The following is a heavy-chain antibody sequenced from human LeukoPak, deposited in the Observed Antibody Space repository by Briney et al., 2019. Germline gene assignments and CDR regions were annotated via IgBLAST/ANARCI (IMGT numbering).Heavy chain of an antibody. CDR3: AKETFYDFWSGSTGGYMDV. J-gene: IGHJ6*03. V-gene: IGHV3-30*02. D-gene: IGHD3-3*01. Sequence: GGSLRLSCAASGFTFSSYGMHWVRQAPGKGLERVAFIRYDGSNKYYADSVKGRFTISRDNSKNTLYLQMNSLRAEDTAVYYCAKETFYDFWSGSTGGYMDVWGKGTTVTVSS. CDR1: GFTFSSYG. CDR2: IRYDGSNK.